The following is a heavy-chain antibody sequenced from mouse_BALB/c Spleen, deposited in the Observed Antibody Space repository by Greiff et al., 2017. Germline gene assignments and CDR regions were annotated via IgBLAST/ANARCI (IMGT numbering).Heavy chain of an antibody. CDR1: GYTFTSYW. Sequence: VQLQESGAELAKPGASVKMSCKASGYTFTSYWMHWVKQRPGQGLEWIGYINPSTGYTEYNQKFKDKATLTADKSSSTAYMQLSSLTSEDSAVYYCARHGSSYDAYWGQGTLVTVSA. CDR2: INPSTGYT. CDR3: ARHGSSYDAY. V-gene: IGHV1-7*01. D-gene: IGHD1-1*01. J-gene: IGHJ3*01.